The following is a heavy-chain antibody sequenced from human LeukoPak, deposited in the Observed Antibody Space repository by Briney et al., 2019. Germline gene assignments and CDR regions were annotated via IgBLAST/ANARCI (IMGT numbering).Heavy chain of an antibody. J-gene: IGHJ4*02. CDR1: GFTVSSNY. Sequence: PGGSLRLSCAAPGFTVSSNYMSWVRQAPGKGLEWVSVIYSGGSTYYADSVKGRFILSRDNSNNTLYLQMNSLRAEDTAVYYCARGSTAPQPLDYWGQGTLVTVSS. V-gene: IGHV3-66*01. CDR2: IYSGGST. CDR3: ARGSTAPQPLDY. D-gene: IGHD1-14*01.